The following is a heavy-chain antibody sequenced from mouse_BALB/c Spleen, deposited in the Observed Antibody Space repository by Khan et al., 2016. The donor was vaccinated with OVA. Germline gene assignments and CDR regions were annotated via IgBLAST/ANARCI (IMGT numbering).Heavy chain of an antibody. D-gene: IGHD2-14*01. Sequence: VQLQQSGAELARPGASVKMSCKASGYTFTSYTIHWIKLRPGQGLEWIGYINPSNGYTNYNQKFKDKATLTADKSSTTAYMDMSSLTSADTALYNCVRDGAYHRNDGWFAYWGQGTLVTVSA. CDR2: INPSNGYT. V-gene: IGHV1-4*01. J-gene: IGHJ3*01. CDR1: GYTFTSYT. CDR3: VRDGAYHRNDGWFAY.